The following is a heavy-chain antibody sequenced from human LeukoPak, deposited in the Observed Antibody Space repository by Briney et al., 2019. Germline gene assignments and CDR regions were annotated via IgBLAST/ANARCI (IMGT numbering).Heavy chain of an antibody. Sequence: ASVKVSCKAAGYSLITYGISWVRQAPGQGLEWMGWISAYNGNTNYAQKLQGRVTVTTDTSTNTAYMELRSLRSDDTAVYYCARERKSSYDTLTGYYKSDAFDIWGQGTMVTGSS. J-gene: IGHJ3*02. V-gene: IGHV1-18*01. CDR2: ISAYNGNT. D-gene: IGHD3-9*01. CDR3: ARERKSSYDTLTGYYKSDAFDI. CDR1: GYSLITYG.